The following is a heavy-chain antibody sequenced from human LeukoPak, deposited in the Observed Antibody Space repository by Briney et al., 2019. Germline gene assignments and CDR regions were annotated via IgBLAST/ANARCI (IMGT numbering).Heavy chain of an antibody. CDR3: ARSTSGIAARRFFDY. D-gene: IGHD6-6*01. CDR1: GGTFSSYA. Sequence: ASVKVSCXASGGTFSSYAISWVRQAPRQGLEWMEGIIPIFGTANYAQKFQGRVTITADESTSTAYMELSSLRSEDTAVYYCARSTSGIAARRFFDYWGQGTLVTVSS. V-gene: IGHV1-69*01. CDR2: IIPIFGTA. J-gene: IGHJ4*02.